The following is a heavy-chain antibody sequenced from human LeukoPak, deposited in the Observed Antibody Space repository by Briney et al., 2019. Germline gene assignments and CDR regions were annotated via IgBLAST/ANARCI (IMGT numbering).Heavy chain of an antibody. CDR1: GASIGTYY. CDR2: MYDSGST. Sequence: SETLSLSCTVSGASIGTYYSSWIRQPPGKGLELIGYMYDSGSTNYNPSLKSRVTISVDTSKNQFSLRLTSVTAADTAVYYCARHGGSYTFDFWGQGVLVTVSS. J-gene: IGHJ4*02. V-gene: IGHV4-59*01. CDR3: ARHGGSYTFDF. D-gene: IGHD1-26*01.